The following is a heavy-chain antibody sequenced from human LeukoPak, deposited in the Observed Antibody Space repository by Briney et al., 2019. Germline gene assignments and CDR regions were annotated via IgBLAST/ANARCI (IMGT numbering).Heavy chain of an antibody. CDR3: ARPQDHGGNVENFNI. J-gene: IGHJ3*02. CDR1: GYTFTAYY. Sequence: ASVKVSCKASGYTFTAYYIHWVRQAPGQGLEWMGWINPNSGGTNYALKFRGRVTMTRDTSISTASMELSRLISDDTAVYYCARPQDHGGNVENFNIGGQGPMVSVSS. CDR2: INPNSGGT. D-gene: IGHD4-23*01. V-gene: IGHV1-2*02.